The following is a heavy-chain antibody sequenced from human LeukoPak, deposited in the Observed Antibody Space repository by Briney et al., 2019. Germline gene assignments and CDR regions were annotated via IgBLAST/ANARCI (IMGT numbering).Heavy chain of an antibody. V-gene: IGHV4-38-2*02. CDR3: ASHSNYGYYFDY. CDR1: GYSISSGYY. D-gene: IGHD4-11*01. Sequence: KTSETLSLTCSVSGYSISSGYYWGWIRQPPGKGLEWIGSIYHSGSTYYNPSLKSRVTISVDTSKNQFSLKLSSVTAADTAVYYCASHSNYGYYFDYWGQGTLVTVSS. J-gene: IGHJ4*02. CDR2: IYHSGST.